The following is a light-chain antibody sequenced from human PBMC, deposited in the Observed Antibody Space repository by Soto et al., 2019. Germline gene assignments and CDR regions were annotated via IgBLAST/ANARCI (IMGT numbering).Light chain of an antibody. CDR1: SSDVGSYNL. J-gene: IGLJ1*01. CDR3: CSYAGSSTYV. V-gene: IGLV2-23*01. CDR2: EGS. Sequence: QSALTQPASVSGSPGQSITISCTGTSSDVGSYNLVSWYQQHPGKAPNLMIYEGSKRPSGVSNRFSGSKSGNTASLTIPGLQAEDEADYYCCSYAGSSTYVFGTGTKVTVL.